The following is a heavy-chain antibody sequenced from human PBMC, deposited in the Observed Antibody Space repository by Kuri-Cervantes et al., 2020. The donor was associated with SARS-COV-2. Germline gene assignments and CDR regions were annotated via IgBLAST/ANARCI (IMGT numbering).Heavy chain of an antibody. V-gene: IGHV1-8*02. J-gene: IGHJ4*02. CDR1: GYTFTNND. Sequence: ASVKVSCKASGYTFTNNDVNWLRQASGQGLEWMGWMNPNSGNTGYAQKFQGRVTMTRNTSISTAYMELSSLRSEDTAAYYCARGGCSSTSCYYTYFDYWGQGTLVTVSS. CDR3: ARGGCSSTSCYYTYFDY. D-gene: IGHD2-2*01. CDR2: MNPNSGNT.